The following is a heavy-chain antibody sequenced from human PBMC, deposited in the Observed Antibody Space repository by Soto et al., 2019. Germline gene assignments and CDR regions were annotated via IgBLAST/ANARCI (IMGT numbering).Heavy chain of an antibody. D-gene: IGHD5-12*01. V-gene: IGHV3-33*01. CDR2: IWYDGSNK. CDR1: GFTFSSYG. CDR3: ARADGYNYYSYYYGMDV. J-gene: IGHJ6*02. Sequence: GGSLRLSCAASGFTFSSYGMHWVRQAPGKGLEWVAVIWYDGSNKYYADSVKGRFTISRDNSKNTLYLQMNSLRAEDTAVYYCARADGYNYYSYYYGMDVWGQGTTVTVSS.